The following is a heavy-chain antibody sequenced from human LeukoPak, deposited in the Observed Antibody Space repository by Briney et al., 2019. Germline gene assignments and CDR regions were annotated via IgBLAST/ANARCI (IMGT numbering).Heavy chain of an antibody. J-gene: IGHJ4*02. V-gene: IGHV4-4*07. CDR2: IYTSGVT. D-gene: IGHD5-24*01. CDR1: GDSMSSFY. Sequence: PSETLSLTCTVSGDSMSSFYWDWIRQPAGKGLQWIERIYTSGVTNYNPSLKSRVTMSVDTSRNQFSLKLNSVTAADTAVYYCAREWTSGDGSGYPYYFDYWGPGTLVTVSS. CDR3: AREWTSGDGSGYPYYFDY.